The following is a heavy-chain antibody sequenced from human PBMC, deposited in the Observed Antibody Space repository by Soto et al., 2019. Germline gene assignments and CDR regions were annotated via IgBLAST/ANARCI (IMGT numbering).Heavy chain of an antibody. CDR2: ISGSGGTT. Sequence: GGSLRLSCAASGFTFNTYAMSWVRQAPGKGLEWVSGISGSGGTTYYADSVKGRFTMSRDNSKNTLFLQLNGLRAEDTALYYCATAQGCNSSGCRISYFDSWGQGTLVTVSS. J-gene: IGHJ4*02. CDR3: ATAQGCNSSGCRISYFDS. CDR1: GFTFNTYA. D-gene: IGHD2-2*01. V-gene: IGHV3-23*01.